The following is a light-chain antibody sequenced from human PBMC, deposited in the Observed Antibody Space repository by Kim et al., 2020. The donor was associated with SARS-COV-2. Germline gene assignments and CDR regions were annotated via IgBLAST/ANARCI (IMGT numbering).Light chain of an antibody. CDR3: QAWDSIYVV. CDR2: QDS. J-gene: IGLJ2*01. CDR1: KLGDKY. Sequence: GAPGQTASITCSGDKLGDKYACWYQQKPGQSPVLVIYQDSKRPSGIPERFSGSNSGNTATLTISGTQAMDEADYYCQAWDSIYVVFGGGTQLTVL. V-gene: IGLV3-1*01.